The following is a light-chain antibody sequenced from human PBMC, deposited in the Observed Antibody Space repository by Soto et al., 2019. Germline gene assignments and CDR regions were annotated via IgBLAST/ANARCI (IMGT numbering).Light chain of an antibody. CDR3: QHHNSYSEA. J-gene: IGKJ1*01. V-gene: IGKV1-5*03. CDR2: KAS. CDR1: QSISVW. Sequence: DIQMTQSPSTLSASVGDRVTITCRASQSISVWLAWYQQKAGKAPNLLIYKASRLESGVPSRFSGSGSGTEFTLTISSLQPDDFATYYCQHHNSYSEAFGQGTKVDIK.